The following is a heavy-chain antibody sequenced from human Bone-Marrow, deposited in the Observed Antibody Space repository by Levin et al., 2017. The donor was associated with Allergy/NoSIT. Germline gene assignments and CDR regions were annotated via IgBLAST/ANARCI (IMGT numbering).Heavy chain of an antibody. CDR2: IIPIFGTA. D-gene: IGHD2-2*02. J-gene: IGHJ6*02. CDR1: GGTFSSYA. V-gene: IGHV1-69*06. CDR3: ATHCSSTSCYTGDSNNHYYYGMDV. Sequence: SVKVSCKASGGTFSSYAISWVRQAPGQGLEWMGGIIPIFGTANYAQKFQGRVTITADKSTSTAYMELSSLRSEDTAVYYCATHCSSTSCYTGDSNNHYYYGMDVWGQGTTVTVSS.